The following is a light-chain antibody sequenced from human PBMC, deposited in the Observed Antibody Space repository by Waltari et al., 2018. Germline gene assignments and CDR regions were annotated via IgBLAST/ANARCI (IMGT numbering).Light chain of an antibody. J-gene: IGKJ2*01. CDR1: QSFLHRNGYNY. Sequence: DIVVTQSPLPLPVTPGEPASLSCRPSQSFLHRNGYNYLDWYLQKPGQSPQLLIYLGSTRASGVPDRFSGSGSGTDFTLKVSRVEAEDVGVYYCMQSLQTSYTFGQGTKLEIK. CDR2: LGS. CDR3: MQSLQTSYT. V-gene: IGKV2-28*01.